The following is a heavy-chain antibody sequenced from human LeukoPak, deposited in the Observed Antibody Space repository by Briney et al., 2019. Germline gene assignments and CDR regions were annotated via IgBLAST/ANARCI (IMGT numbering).Heavy chain of an antibody. CDR3: ARGLLTTVTPFDY. D-gene: IGHD4-17*01. J-gene: IGHJ4*02. Sequence: PAETLSLTCTVSGGFISSYYWSWIRQPPGKGLEWIGYIYYSGSTNYNPSLKSRGTISVDTSKNQFSLKLSSVTAADTAVYYCARGLLTTVTPFDYWGQGTLVTVSS. V-gene: IGHV4-59*01. CDR2: IYYSGST. CDR1: GGFISSYY.